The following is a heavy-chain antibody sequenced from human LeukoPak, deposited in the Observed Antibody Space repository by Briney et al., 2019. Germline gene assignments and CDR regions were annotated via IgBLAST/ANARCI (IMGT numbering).Heavy chain of an antibody. CDR1: GASFSSYY. CDR3: ARTGYLGIDY. D-gene: IGHD1-26*01. J-gene: IGHJ4*02. CDR2: IFYNGNT. Sequence: SETLSLTCTVSGASFSSYYWSWLRQPPGKGLEWIAYIFYNGNTKYNPSLKSRVTISVDTSKNQFSLKLSSVTAADTAVYYCARTGYLGIDYWGQGTLVTVSS. V-gene: IGHV4-59*08.